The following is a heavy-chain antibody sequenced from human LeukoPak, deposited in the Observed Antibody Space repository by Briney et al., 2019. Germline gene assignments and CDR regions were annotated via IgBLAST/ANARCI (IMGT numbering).Heavy chain of an antibody. Sequence: QSGGSLRLSCAASGFTFSSYGIQWGRQAPGKGLEWVANINTDGREKCYVDSVKSRRIIPCDNGKNSMYLQMNSLRAEDTAVYYCARYGDGYRTPFDSWGQGTLVTVSS. CDR1: GFTFSSYG. V-gene: IGHV3-7*01. CDR2: INTDGREK. J-gene: IGHJ1*01. D-gene: IGHD2-21*02. CDR3: ARYGDGYRTPFDS.